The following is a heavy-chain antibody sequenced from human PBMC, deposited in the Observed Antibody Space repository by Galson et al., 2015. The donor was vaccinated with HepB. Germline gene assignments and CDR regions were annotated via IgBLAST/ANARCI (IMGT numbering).Heavy chain of an antibody. J-gene: IGHJ4*02. CDR1: GFTFSSYG. CDR2: ISYDGSNK. V-gene: IGHV3-30*18. CDR3: AKDAPAVAGTGGYFDY. Sequence: SLRLSCAASGFTFSSYGMHWVRQAPGKGLEWVAVISYDGSNKYYADSVKGRFTISRDNSKNTLYLQMNSLRAEDTAVYYCAKDAPAVAGTGGYFDYWGQGTLVTVSS. D-gene: IGHD6-19*01.